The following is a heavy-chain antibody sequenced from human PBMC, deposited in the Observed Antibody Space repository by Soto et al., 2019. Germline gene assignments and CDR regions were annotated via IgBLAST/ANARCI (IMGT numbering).Heavy chain of an antibody. J-gene: IGHJ6*02. Sequence: VSGHTLVNPIETLTLTCTFSGFSLTSPGMCVSWIRQSPGKALEWLALIERDDDDKYYSTSLKTRLTISKDTRKNQVVLTMANMEQAHTATYYCARSIRGTRRFNGMDVWGQGTTVTVSS. CDR3: ARSIRGTRRFNGMDV. D-gene: IGHD1-20*01. V-gene: IGHV2-70*13. CDR2: IERDDDDK. CDR1: GFSLTSPGMC.